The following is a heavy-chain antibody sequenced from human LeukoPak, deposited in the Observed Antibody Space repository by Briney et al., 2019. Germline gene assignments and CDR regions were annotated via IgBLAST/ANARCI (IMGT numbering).Heavy chain of an antibody. CDR3: ARVITGTTWAPDY. D-gene: IGHD1-20*01. CDR2: ISSSGSPI. V-gene: IGHV3-48*03. Sequence: GGSLRLSCAASGFSFGSYEMNWVRQAPGKGLEWVSYISSSGSPIYYADSVKGRFTISRDSAKSSLYLQMNSLRAEDTAVYYCARVITGTTWAPDYWGQGTLVTVSS. CDR1: GFSFGSYE. J-gene: IGHJ4*02.